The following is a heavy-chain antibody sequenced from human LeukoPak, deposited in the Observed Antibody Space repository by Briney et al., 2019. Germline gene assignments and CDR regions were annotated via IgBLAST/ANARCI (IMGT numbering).Heavy chain of an antibody. D-gene: IGHD2-2*01. V-gene: IGHV1-3*01. CDR2: INAGNGNT. CDR1: GYTFTSYA. J-gene: IGHJ5*02. Sequence: GASVKVSCKASGYTFTSYAMHWVRQAPGQRPEWMGWINAGNGNTKYSQKFQGRVTITRDTSASTAYMELSSLRSEDTAVYYCARQLLRRGGGFDPWGQGTLVTVSS. CDR3: ARQLLRRGGGFDP.